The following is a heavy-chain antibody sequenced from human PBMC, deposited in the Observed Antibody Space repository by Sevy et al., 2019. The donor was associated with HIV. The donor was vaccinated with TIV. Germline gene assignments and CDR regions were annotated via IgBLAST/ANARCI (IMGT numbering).Heavy chain of an antibody. V-gene: IGHV3-23*01. J-gene: IGHJ4*02. CDR1: GFTFSSYA. CDR2: ISGSVNST. CDR3: AKKYDTSGYYFDY. D-gene: IGHD3-22*01. Sequence: GGSLRLSCAVSGFTFSSYAMNWVRQAPGKGLEWVSSISGSVNSTYCADSVKGRFTISRDNSKNTLYLQMNSLRAEDTAVYYCAKKYDTSGYYFDYWGQGTLVTVSS.